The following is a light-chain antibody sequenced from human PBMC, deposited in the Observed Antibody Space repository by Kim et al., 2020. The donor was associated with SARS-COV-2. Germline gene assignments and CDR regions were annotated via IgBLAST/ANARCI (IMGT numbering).Light chain of an antibody. CDR2: DAS. J-gene: IGKJ5*01. CDR3: QQYKKWPIS. CDR1: QSVNNK. V-gene: IGKV3-15*01. Sequence: IAMTQSPGTLSVSPGESATFSCRASQSVNNKLAWYQHKRGQAPRLLIYDASARATGIPARFSGSGSGTEFILTISSLQSEDFAVYYCQQYKKWPISFGQGTRLEIK.